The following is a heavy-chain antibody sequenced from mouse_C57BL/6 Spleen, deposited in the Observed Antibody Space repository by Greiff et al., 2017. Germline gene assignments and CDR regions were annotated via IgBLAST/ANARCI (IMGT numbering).Heavy chain of an antibody. CDR1: GYTFTSYW. V-gene: IGHV1-53*01. CDR2: INPSNGGT. CDR3: AREGDYDDDWEVDD. J-gene: IGHJ2*01. D-gene: IGHD2-4*01. Sequence: QVQLQQSGTELVKPGASVKLSCTASGYTFTSYWMHWVKQRPGQGLEWIGNINPSNGGTNYNEKFKGKATLTVDKSSSTAYMQLSSLTSEDSAVYYCAREGDYDDDWEVDDWGQGTTLTVSS.